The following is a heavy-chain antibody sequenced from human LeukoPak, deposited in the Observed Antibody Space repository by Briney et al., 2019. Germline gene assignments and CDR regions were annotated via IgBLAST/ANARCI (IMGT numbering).Heavy chain of an antibody. CDR2: IYYSGST. D-gene: IGHD5-18*01. V-gene: IGHV4-59*08. Sequence: SETLSLTCTVSGGSISSYYWSWIRQPPGKGLEWIGYIYYSGSTNYNPSLKSRVTISVDTSKNQFSLKLSSVTAADTAVYYCARRAPYSYEWSTLDYWGQGTLVTASS. CDR1: GGSISSYY. CDR3: ARRAPYSYEWSTLDY. J-gene: IGHJ4*02.